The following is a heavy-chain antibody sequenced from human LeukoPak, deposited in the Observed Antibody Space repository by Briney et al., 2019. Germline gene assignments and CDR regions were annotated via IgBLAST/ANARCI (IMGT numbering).Heavy chain of an antibody. D-gene: IGHD3-10*01. V-gene: IGHV1-2*02. J-gene: IGHJ1*01. CDR1: GYTFTGYY. CDR2: INLNSGGT. Sequence: ASVKVSCKASGYTFTGYYMHWVRQAPGQGLEWMGWINLNSGGTNYAQKFQGRVTMTRDTSISTAYMELSRLRSDDTAVYYCARTHPRIMVRGVIGGRATEYFQHWGQGTLVTVSS. CDR3: ARTHPRIMVRGVIGGRATEYFQH.